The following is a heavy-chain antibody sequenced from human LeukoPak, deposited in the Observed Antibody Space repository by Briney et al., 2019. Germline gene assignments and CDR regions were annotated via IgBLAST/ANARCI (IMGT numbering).Heavy chain of an antibody. CDR3: ARAYSRSYSHFDD. CDR1: GGSISGYY. V-gene: IGHV4-4*09. Sequence: SETLSLTCTVSGGSISGYYWSWIRQPPGKGLEWIGYIYTSGSTNYNPSLKSRVTISVDTSKNQFSLRLSSVTAAETAMYFCARAYSRSYSHFDDWGQGTLVTVSS. J-gene: IGHJ4*02. CDR2: IYTSGST. D-gene: IGHD1-26*01.